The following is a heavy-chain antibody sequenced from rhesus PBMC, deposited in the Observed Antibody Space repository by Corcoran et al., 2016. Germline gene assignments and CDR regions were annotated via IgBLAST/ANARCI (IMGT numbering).Heavy chain of an antibody. CDR3: ARRGSGWTRDY. V-gene: IGHV4-93*02. D-gene: IGHD6-31*01. Sequence: QVQLQESGPAVVKPSETLSLTCAVSGGSISSSNCWSWIRQSPGTGLEWIGGIYGSGGSPEYNPYLKSRVTSSIDTSKNQFSLKLSSVTAADTAVYCCARRGSGWTRDYWGQGVLVTVSS. J-gene: IGHJ4*01. CDR2: IYGSGGSP. CDR1: GGSISSSNC.